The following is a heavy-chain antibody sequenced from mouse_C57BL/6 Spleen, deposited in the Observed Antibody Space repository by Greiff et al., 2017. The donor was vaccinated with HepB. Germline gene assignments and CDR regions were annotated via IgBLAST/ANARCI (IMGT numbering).Heavy chain of an antibody. V-gene: IGHV1-82*01. J-gene: IGHJ1*03. CDR1: GYAFSSSW. CDR3: ARGYGNYVSYWYFDV. D-gene: IGHD2-1*01. Sequence: QVQLQQSGPELVKPGASVKISCKASGYAFSSSWMNWVKQRPGKGLEWIGRIYPGDGDTNYNGKFKGKATLTADKSSSTAYMQLSSLTSEDSAVCFCARGYGNYVSYWYFDVWGTGTTVTVSS. CDR2: IYPGDGDT.